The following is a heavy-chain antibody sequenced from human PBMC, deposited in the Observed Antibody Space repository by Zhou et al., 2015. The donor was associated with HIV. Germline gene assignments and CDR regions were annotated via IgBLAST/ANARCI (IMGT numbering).Heavy chain of an antibody. CDR1: GDTFSTNG. Sequence: QVQLEQSGAEVKKPGSSVKVSCKVSGDTFSTNGITWVRQAPGKGLEWMGGIIPIFGTTNYAQKFQGRVTMTADKSTTTAYMDLRSLKSEDAAVYYCARTGGNYDFAFDVWGQGTRVIVSS. D-gene: IGHD2-8*02. V-gene: IGHV1-69*06. J-gene: IGHJ3*01. CDR3: ARTGGNYDFAFDV. CDR2: IIPIFGTT.